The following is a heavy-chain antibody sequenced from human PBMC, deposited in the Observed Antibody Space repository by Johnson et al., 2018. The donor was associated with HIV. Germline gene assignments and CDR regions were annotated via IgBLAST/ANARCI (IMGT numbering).Heavy chain of an antibody. Sequence: VQLVESGGGLVKPGGSLRLSCAASQFTFSSNYMSWVRQAPGKGLEWVSVIYSGGSTYYADSVKGRFTISRDNSKNTLYLKMNSLRAEDTAVYYCARDGGEWLLSTAFDIWGQGTMVTVSS. V-gene: IGHV3-66*02. CDR2: IYSGGST. D-gene: IGHD3-3*01. J-gene: IGHJ3*02. CDR3: ARDGGEWLLSTAFDI. CDR1: QFTFSSNY.